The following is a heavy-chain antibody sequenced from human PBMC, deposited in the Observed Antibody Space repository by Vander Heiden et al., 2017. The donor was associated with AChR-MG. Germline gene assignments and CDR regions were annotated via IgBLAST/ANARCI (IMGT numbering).Heavy chain of an antibody. D-gene: IGHD1-26*01. CDR1: ECTFTSYY. CDR2: INPCGGST. CDR3: ARGGSYLIHY. V-gene: IGHV1-46*01. J-gene: IGHJ4*02. Sequence: HVQLVQSGAEVKQPGASVKVSCKASECTFTSYYLHGWRQARGQGLGWMGIINPCGGSTSYAQKFQGRVTMTRDTSTSTVYMELSSLRSEDTAVYYCARGGSYLIHYWGQGTLVTVSS.